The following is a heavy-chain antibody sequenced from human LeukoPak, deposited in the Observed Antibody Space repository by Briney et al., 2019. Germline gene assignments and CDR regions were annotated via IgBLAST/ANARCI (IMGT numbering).Heavy chain of an antibody. J-gene: IGHJ2*01. V-gene: IGHV3-74*01. CDR1: GFTFSSNW. CDR2: INSDGSST. Sequence: PGGSLRLSCAASGFTFSSNWMHWVRQTPGKGLVWVSRINSDGSSTTYADSVKGRFTISRDNSKNSLYLHMNSLRAEDTALYYCAKGVDPTVTILSTWYFDLWGRGTLVTVSS. D-gene: IGHD4-17*01. CDR3: AKGVDPTVTILSTWYFDL.